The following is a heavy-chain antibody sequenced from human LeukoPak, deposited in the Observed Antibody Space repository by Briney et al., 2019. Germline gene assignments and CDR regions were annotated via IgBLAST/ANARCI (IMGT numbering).Heavy chain of an antibody. CDR3: AREYR. CDR2: IKEDGSVK. D-gene: IGHD1-14*01. CDR1: GFTFSSYA. Sequence: GGSLRLSCAASGFTFSSYAMSWVRQAPGKGPEWVASIKEDGSVKYYVDSVTGRFTISRDNGRNSLHLQMNSLKFEDTAVYYCAREYRWGQGTMVTVSS. J-gene: IGHJ3*01. V-gene: IGHV3-7*01.